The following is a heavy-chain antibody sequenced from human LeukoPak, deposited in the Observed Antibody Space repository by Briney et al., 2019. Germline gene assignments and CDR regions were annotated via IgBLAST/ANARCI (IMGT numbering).Heavy chain of an antibody. J-gene: IGHJ6*03. CDR3: AKEGYCSGGSCYSSWGYYYYYYMDV. Sequence: GGSLRLSCAASGVTFSNYAMSWVRQAPGKGLEWVSAISGSGSSTYYADSVKGRFTISRDNSKNTLYLQMNSLRAEDTAVYYCAKEGYCSGGSCYSSWGYYYYYYMDVWGKGTTVTISS. D-gene: IGHD2-15*01. CDR1: GVTFSNYA. CDR2: ISGSGSST. V-gene: IGHV3-23*01.